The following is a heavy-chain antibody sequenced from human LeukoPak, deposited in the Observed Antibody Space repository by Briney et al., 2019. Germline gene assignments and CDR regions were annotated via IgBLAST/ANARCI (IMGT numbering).Heavy chain of an antibody. CDR2: IYPGDSDT. Sequence: GESLKISCKSSGYNSTNYWIGWVRQLPGKGLEWMGIIYPGDSDTTYSPSFQGQVTISADKSIATAYLQWSSLRASDSGMYYCAGRGANSRYVAWYWGQGTLVTVSS. CDR3: AGRGANSRYVAWY. J-gene: IGHJ1*01. CDR1: GYNSTNYW. V-gene: IGHV5-51*01. D-gene: IGHD6-13*01.